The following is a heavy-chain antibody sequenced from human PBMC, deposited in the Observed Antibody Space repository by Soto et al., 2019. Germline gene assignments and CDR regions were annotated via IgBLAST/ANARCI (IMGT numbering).Heavy chain of an antibody. CDR3: ARDLGYCSGGSCYSYYYGMDV. CDR2: IWYDGSNK. D-gene: IGHD2-15*01. Sequence: GGSLRLSCAASGFTFSSYGMHWVRQAPGKGLEWVAVIWYDGSNKYYADSVKGRFTISRDNSKNTLYLQMNSLRAEDTAVYYCARDLGYCSGGSCYSYYYGMDVWGQGTMVTVSS. CDR1: GFTFSSYG. V-gene: IGHV3-33*01. J-gene: IGHJ6*02.